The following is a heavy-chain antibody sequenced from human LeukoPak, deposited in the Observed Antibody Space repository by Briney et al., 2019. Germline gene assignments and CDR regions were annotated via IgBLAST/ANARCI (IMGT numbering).Heavy chain of an antibody. CDR1: GFTFSSYS. CDR2: ISSSSSYI. J-gene: IGHJ4*02. V-gene: IGHV3-21*01. CDR3: ARDFTTFGEHEFDY. D-gene: IGHD3-10*01. Sequence: GGSLRLSCAASGFTFSSYSMNWVRQAPGKGLEWVSSISSSSSYIYYADSVKGRFTISRDNAKNSLYLLMNSLRAEDMAVYYCARDFTTFGEHEFDYWGQGTLVTVSS.